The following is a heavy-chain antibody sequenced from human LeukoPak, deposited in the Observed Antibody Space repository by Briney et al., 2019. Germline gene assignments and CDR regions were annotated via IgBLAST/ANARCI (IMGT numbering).Heavy chain of an antibody. CDR3: VRASGSFDY. J-gene: IGHJ4*02. CDR2: IWSDGSNK. D-gene: IGHD3-10*01. Sequence: GGSLRLSCAAYGFTFSEYGIHWVRQAPGKGLEWVAVIWSDGSNKYYADSVKGRFTISRDNSKKTLYLQMNSLRVEDTAVYYCVRASGSFDYWGQGALVTVSS. CDR1: GFTFSEYG. V-gene: IGHV3-33*01.